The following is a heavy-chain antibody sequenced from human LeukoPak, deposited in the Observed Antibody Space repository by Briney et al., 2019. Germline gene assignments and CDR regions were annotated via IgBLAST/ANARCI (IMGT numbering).Heavy chain of an antibody. D-gene: IGHD2-15*01. CDR2: IYYTGTT. Sequence: SQTLSLTCSVSGVSISSGGFYWSWIRQLPGKGLEWIGYIYYTGTTYYNPSLKSRVTISGDTSKNQFSLKLSSVTAADTAVYYCARGNSDGKREDYWGPGTLLTVSS. J-gene: IGHJ4*02. V-gene: IGHV4-31*03. CDR1: GVSISSGGFY. CDR3: ARGNSDGKREDY.